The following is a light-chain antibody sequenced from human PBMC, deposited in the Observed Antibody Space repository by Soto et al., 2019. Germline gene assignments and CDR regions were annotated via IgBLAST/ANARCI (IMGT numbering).Light chain of an antibody. Sequence: DIVMTQSPDSLAVSVGERATINCKSSQSVLYSSNNKNYLAWYQQKPGQPPKLLIYWASTRESGVPDRFSGSGSGTDFTLTISSLQAEDVAVYYCQRYYSTPYTFGQGTKLEIK. V-gene: IGKV4-1*01. CDR2: WAS. CDR1: QSVLYSSNNKNY. CDR3: QRYYSTPYT. J-gene: IGKJ2*01.